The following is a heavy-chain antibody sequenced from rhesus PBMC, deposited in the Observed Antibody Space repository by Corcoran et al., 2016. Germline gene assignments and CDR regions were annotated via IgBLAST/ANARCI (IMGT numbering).Heavy chain of an antibody. CDR1: GGSISSTY. J-gene: IGHJ4*01. Sequence: QVQLQESGPGLVKPSETLSLTCAVSGGSISSTYWSWIRQPPGKGLEWVGSISGSGGSTDYNPSLKIRVTISTDTSKNQFSLKLSSVTAADTAVYYCARDGKYYNIWTGYYTRWGYFDYWGQGVLVTVSS. D-gene: IGHD3-3*01. V-gene: IGHV4-173*01. CDR3: ARDGKYYNIWTGYYTRWGYFDY. CDR2: ISGSGGST.